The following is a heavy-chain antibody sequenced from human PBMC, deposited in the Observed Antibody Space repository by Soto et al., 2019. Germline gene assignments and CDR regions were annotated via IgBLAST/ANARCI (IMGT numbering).Heavy chain of an antibody. CDR2: INHSGST. Sequence: SETLSLTCAVYGGSFSGYYLSWIRQPPGKGLEWIGEINHSGSTNYNPSLKSRVTISVDTSKNQFSLKLSSVTAADTAVYYCARGPTHHKGAVDYWGQGTLVTVSS. J-gene: IGHJ4*02. CDR1: GGSFSGYY. CDR3: ARGPTHHKGAVDY. V-gene: IGHV4-34*01. D-gene: IGHD3-16*01.